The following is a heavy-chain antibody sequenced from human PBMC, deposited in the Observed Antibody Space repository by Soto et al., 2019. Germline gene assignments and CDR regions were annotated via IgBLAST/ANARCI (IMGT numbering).Heavy chain of an antibody. Sequence: QVQLVESGGGVVQPGRSLRLSCAASGFTFSSFGRHWVRQAPGKGLEWVAVIWYDGSNTYYADSVKGRFTISRDNFKNTLYLQMNSLRAEDTAVYYCARDQGDGWGQGTLVTVSS. J-gene: IGHJ4*02. CDR3: ARDQGDG. CDR2: IWYDGSNT. D-gene: IGHD2-21*02. CDR1: GFTFSSFG. V-gene: IGHV3-33*01.